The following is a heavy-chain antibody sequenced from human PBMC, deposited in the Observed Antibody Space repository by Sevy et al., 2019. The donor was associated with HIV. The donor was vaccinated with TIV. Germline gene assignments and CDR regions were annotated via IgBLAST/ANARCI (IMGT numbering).Heavy chain of an antibody. CDR1: GFTFSDHY. D-gene: IGHD4-4*01. V-gene: IGHV3-72*01. Sequence: GGSLRLSCAASGFTFSDHYMDWVRQAPGKGLEWVGRIRNKANSYTTEYAASVKGRFTISRDDSENSLYLQMNSLKTEDTAVYYCARADYSTRPFDYWGQGTLVTVSS. J-gene: IGHJ4*02. CDR2: IRNKANSYTT. CDR3: ARADYSTRPFDY.